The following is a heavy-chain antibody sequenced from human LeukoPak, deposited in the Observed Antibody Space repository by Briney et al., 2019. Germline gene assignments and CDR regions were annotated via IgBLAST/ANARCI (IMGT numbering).Heavy chain of an antibody. J-gene: IGHJ6*03. CDR2: ISSSGSTI. CDR1: GFTLSSYE. CDR3: ARDPDSYGYISMDV. Sequence: GGSLRLSCAASGFTLSSYEMNWVRQAPGKGLEWGLYISSSGSTIYYTDSVKVRFTIYRDNAKNSLYLQMNSLRAEDTAVYYCARDPDSYGYISMDVWGKGTTVTVSS. V-gene: IGHV3-48*03. D-gene: IGHD5-18*01.